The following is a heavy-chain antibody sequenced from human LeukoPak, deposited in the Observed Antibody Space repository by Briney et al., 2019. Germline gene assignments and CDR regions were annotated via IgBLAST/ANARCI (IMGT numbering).Heavy chain of an antibody. CDR1: GYRFISYW. D-gene: IGHD1-26*01. Sequence: GESLKISCKGSGYRFISYWIAWVRHTPGKGLECMGIIYPGDSDTRYSPSFQGQVTISADESINTAYLQWSSLKASDTAVYYCARQNGIVGAPIDYWDQGTLVTVSS. CDR2: IYPGDSDT. J-gene: IGHJ4*02. CDR3: ARQNGIVGAPIDY. V-gene: IGHV5-51*01.